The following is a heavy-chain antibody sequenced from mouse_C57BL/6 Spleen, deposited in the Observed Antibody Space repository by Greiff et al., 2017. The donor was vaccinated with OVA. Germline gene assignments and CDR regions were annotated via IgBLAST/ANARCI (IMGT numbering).Heavy chain of an antibody. CDR1: GYTFTSYW. CDR2: IYPGSGST. J-gene: IGHJ3*01. CDR3: ARRGRAWFAY. V-gene: IGHV1-55*01. D-gene: IGHD3-3*01. Sequence: VLLQQPGAELVKPGASVKLSCKASGYTFTSYWITWVKQRPGQGLEWIGDIYPGSGSTNYNEKFKSKATLTVDTSSSTAYMQLSSLTSEDSAVYYCARRGRAWFAYWGQGTLVTVSA.